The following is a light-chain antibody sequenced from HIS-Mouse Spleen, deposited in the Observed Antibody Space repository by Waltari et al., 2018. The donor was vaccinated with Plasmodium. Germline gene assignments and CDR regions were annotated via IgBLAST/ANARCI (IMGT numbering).Light chain of an antibody. CDR3: QQRSNS. Sequence: EIVLPQSPATLSLSPGERATLSCRASQSVSSYLAWYQKKPGQAPRLLIYDASNRATGIQARFSGSGSGTDFTLTISSLEPEDFAVYYCQQRSNSFGGGTKVEIK. CDR1: QSVSSY. CDR2: DAS. J-gene: IGKJ4*01. V-gene: IGKV3-11*01.